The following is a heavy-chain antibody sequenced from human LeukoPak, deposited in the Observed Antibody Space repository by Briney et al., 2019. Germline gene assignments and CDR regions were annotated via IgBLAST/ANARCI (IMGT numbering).Heavy chain of an antibody. V-gene: IGHV4-39*02. Sequence: PSETLSLTCAVSGGSIDSSSYYWGWIRQPPGKGLEWIGSIFRTGSTYYSASLKSRVSISVDTSKNHIALKLTSVTAADTAVYYCARRPPRYRGSSRSRVSWFDPWGQGTLVTVSS. CDR3: ARRPPRYRGSSRSRVSWFDP. CDR1: GGSIDSSSYY. D-gene: IGHD6-13*01. CDR2: IFRTGST. J-gene: IGHJ5*02.